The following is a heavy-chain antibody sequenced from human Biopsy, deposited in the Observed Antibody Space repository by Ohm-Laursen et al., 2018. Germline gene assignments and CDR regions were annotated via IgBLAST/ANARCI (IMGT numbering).Heavy chain of an antibody. CDR2: ISHTGYT. CDR3: ARGSNEYGGLYFPH. Sequence: PSETLSLTCTVSGGSISSNNYYWGWIRQPPGKGLEWIGHISHTGYTSYKSSLKSRVTISLDTSRKHFSLRLTSLAAADTAVYYCARGSNEYGGLYFPHWGQGTLVTVSS. CDR1: GGSISSNNYY. V-gene: IGHV4-61*05. J-gene: IGHJ1*01. D-gene: IGHD4-23*01.